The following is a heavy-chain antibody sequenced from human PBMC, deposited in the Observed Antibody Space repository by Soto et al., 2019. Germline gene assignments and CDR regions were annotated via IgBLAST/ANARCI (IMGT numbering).Heavy chain of an antibody. CDR2: ISANNGNT. D-gene: IGHD4-17*01. Sequence: ASVNVSCKASGYTFTIYGLSWLRQAPGQGLEWMGWISANNGNTDYPQKFQGRVTMTTDTSTSTAYMELRSLISDDTAVYYCARDRLTATTSLVFDYWGQGTLVTVS. CDR3: ARDRLTATTSLVFDY. CDR1: GYTFTIYG. V-gene: IGHV1-18*01. J-gene: IGHJ4*02.